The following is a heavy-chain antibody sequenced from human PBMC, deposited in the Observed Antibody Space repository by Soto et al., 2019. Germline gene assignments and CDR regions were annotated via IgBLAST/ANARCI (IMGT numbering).Heavy chain of an antibody. J-gene: IGHJ6*02. CDR1: GYTFTSYY. Sequence: QVQLVQSGAEVKKPGASVKVSCKASGYTFTSYYMHWVRQAPGQGLEWMGIINPSGGSTSYAQKXRGRVAMSRDXXTXTXXMELSSLGAEVTAVYYWASGITVVRGVGPYCGMDVWGQGTTVAVSS. CDR3: ASGITVVRGVGPYCGMDV. D-gene: IGHD3-10*01. CDR2: INPSGGST. V-gene: IGHV1-46*01.